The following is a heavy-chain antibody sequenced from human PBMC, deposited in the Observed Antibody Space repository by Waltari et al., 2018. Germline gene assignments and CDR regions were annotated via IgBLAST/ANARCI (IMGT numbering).Heavy chain of an antibody. CDR2: INRGGST. D-gene: IGHD2-2*01. Sequence: QVQLQQWGAGLLKPSETLSLTCAAYGGSFSDFYWTWLRQPPGKGLEWIGEINRGGSTKYNASLKGRVTISVDSSKTQFSLRLTSVAAADTAVYYCARGACSDTSCYANYYYMDVWGKGTAVTVSS. J-gene: IGHJ6*03. CDR1: GGSFSDFY. CDR3: ARGACSDTSCYANYYYMDV. V-gene: IGHV4-34*01.